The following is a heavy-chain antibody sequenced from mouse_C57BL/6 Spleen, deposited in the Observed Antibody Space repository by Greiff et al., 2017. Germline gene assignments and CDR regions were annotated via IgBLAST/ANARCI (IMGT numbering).Heavy chain of an antibody. CDR3: TLPPVYYDYDWYFDV. CDR1: GYTFTSYW. J-gene: IGHJ1*03. D-gene: IGHD2-4*01. Sequence: QQSGTVLARPGASVKMSCKTSGYTFTSYWMHWVKQRPGQGLEWIGAIYPRNSDTSYNQKFKGKAKLTAVTSASTAYMELSSLTNEDSAVYYCTLPPVYYDYDWYFDVWGTGTTVTVSS. V-gene: IGHV1-5*01. CDR2: IYPRNSDT.